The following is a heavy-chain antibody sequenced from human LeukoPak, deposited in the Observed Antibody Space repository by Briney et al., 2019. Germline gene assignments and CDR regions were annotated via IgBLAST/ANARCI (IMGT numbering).Heavy chain of an antibody. D-gene: IGHD5-12*01. CDR2: LSYSGST. J-gene: IGHJ4*02. CDR1: GASISSYY. Sequence: ASETQSLNCSVSGASISSYYWSWIRQPPGKGLEWIGYLSYSGSTYYNPSLKSRVGISVDTSKNQFSLRLRSVTAADTALYYCARHDSGYDLDFWGQGTLVTVSS. CDR3: ARHDSGYDLDF. V-gene: IGHV4-59*08.